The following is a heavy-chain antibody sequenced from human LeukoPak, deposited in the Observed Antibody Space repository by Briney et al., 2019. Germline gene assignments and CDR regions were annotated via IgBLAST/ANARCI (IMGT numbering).Heavy chain of an antibody. CDR2: ISGSGGST. J-gene: IGHJ4*02. V-gene: IGHV3-23*01. D-gene: IGHD2-15*01. Sequence: GGSLRLSCAASGFTFSSYAMSWVRQAPGKGLEWVSAISGSGGSTYYADSVKGRFTISRDNAKNSLYLQMNSLRAEDTALYYCARDRDCSGGSCSDGIDYWGQGTLVTVSS. CDR3: ARDRDCSGGSCSDGIDY. CDR1: GFTFSSYA.